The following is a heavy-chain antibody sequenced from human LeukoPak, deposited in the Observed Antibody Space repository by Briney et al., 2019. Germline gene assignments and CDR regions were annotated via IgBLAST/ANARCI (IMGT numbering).Heavy chain of an antibody. CDR1: GGSISSGGYY. CDR2: IYHSGST. J-gene: IGHJ5*02. Sequence: PSQTLSLTCTVSGGSISSGGYYWSWIRQHPGKGLEWIGSIYHSGSTNYNPSLKSRVTISVDTSKNQFSLKLSSVTAADAAVYYCARSTGPFDPWGQGTLVTVSS. D-gene: IGHD1-14*01. CDR3: ARSTGPFDP. V-gene: IGHV4-39*07.